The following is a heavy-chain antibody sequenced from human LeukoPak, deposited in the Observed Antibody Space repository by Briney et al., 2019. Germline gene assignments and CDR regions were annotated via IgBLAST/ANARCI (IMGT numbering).Heavy chain of an antibody. CDR2: IYYSGST. Sequence: SETLSLTCTVSGGSISSSSYYWGWIRQPPGKGLEWIGSIYYSGSTYYNPSLKSRVTISVDTSKNQFSLKLSSVTAADTAVYYCARDLQFLEWLCPNWFDPWGQGTLVTVSS. D-gene: IGHD3-3*01. V-gene: IGHV4-39*07. J-gene: IGHJ5*02. CDR3: ARDLQFLEWLCPNWFDP. CDR1: GGSISSSSYY.